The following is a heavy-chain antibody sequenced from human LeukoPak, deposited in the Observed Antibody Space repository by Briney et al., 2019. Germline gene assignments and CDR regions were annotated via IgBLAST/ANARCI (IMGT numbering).Heavy chain of an antibody. D-gene: IGHD4/OR15-4a*01. V-gene: IGHV3-7*01. CDR3: ARRKEVQTTFDY. CDR1: GFVFSNSW. CDR2: IKEDGSET. J-gene: IGHJ4*02. Sequence: GGSLRLSCAASGFVFSNSWMGWVRLAPGKGLEWVANIKEDGSETYYVDSVKGRFTISRDNAKNSLDLQMNSLRDEDTAGYYCARRKEVQTTFDYWGQGTLVTVSS.